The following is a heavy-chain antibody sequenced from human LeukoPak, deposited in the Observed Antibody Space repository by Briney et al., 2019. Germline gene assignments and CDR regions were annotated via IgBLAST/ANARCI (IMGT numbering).Heavy chain of an antibody. D-gene: IGHD3-22*01. J-gene: IGHJ4*02. Sequence: SAKVSCKASGGTFSSYAISWVRQAPGQGLEWMGGIIPIFGTANFAQKFQGRVTITADESTSTAYMELSSLRSEDTAVYYCARSLPSGYYFFDYWGQGTLITVSS. CDR1: GGTFSSYA. CDR3: ARSLPSGYYFFDY. CDR2: IIPIFGTA. V-gene: IGHV1-69*13.